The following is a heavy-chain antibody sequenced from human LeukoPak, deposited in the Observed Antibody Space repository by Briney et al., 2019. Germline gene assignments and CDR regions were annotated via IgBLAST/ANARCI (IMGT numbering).Heavy chain of an antibody. V-gene: IGHV4-39*07. CDR2: IYYSGST. CDR3: ARDSGKQWLHYNWFDP. J-gene: IGHJ5*02. CDR1: GGSISSSSYY. D-gene: IGHD6-19*01. Sequence: PSETLSLTCTVSGGSISSSSYYWGWIRQPPGKGLEWIGSIYYSGSTYYNPSLKSRVTISVDTSKNQFSLKLSSVTAADTAVYYCARDSGKQWLHYNWFDPWGQGTLVTVSS.